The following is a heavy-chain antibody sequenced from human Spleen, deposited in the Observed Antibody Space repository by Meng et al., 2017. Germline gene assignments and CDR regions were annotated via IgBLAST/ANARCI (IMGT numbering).Heavy chain of an antibody. CDR1: GYTFTGYG. Sequence: ASVKVSCKASGYTFTGYGISWVRQAPGQGLEWMGRINPKSGDTHYAQRFQGRVTMTGDTPISTAYMELSGLRSDDTAMYYCARDEDISAAGKLFGDYWGQGTLVTVSS. CDR3: ARDEDISAAGKLFGDY. V-gene: IGHV1-2*06. CDR2: INPKSGDT. J-gene: IGHJ4*02. D-gene: IGHD6-25*01.